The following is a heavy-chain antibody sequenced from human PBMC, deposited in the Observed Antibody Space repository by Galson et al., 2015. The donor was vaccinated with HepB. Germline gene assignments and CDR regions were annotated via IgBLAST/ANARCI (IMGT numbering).Heavy chain of an antibody. CDR2: ISAYNGNT. J-gene: IGHJ6*02. V-gene: IGHV1-18*04. D-gene: IGHD1-26*01. CDR1: AYTFTSYG. CDR3: ARDRGVVGATGDYYGMDV. Sequence: SVKVSCKASAYTFTSYGISWVRQAPGQGLEWMGWISAYNGNTNYAQRIQGRVTMTTDTSTSTAYMELRSLRSDDTAVYYCARDRGVVGATGDYYGMDVWGQGTTVTVS.